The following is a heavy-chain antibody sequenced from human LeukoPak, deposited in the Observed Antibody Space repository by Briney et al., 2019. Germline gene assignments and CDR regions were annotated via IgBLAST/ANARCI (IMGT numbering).Heavy chain of an antibody. CDR1: GFTFNAYE. D-gene: IGHD3-16*01. CDR3: ARGGQYSDWFDP. CDR2: ISSSGSTI. J-gene: IGHJ5*02. Sequence: GGSLRLSCAASGFTFNAYEMNWVRQAPGKGLEWVSYISSSGSTIYYADSVKGRFTISRDNAKNSLYLQMNSLRAEDTAVYYCARGGQYSDWFDPWGQGTLVTVSS. V-gene: IGHV3-48*03.